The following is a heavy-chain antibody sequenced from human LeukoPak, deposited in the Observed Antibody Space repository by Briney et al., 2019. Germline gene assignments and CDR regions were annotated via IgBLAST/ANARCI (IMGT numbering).Heavy chain of an antibody. Sequence: PGGSLRLSCAASGLTFAGYGMHWVRQAPGKGLEWVAVISYDGSNKNYTDSVKGRFTISRDNSKNTLYLQMNSLRAEDTAVYYCAKGEQYYDFWSALSGGPDYFDYWGQGTLVTVSS. V-gene: IGHV3-30*18. CDR1: GLTFAGYG. CDR2: ISYDGSNK. J-gene: IGHJ4*02. D-gene: IGHD3-3*01. CDR3: AKGEQYYDFWSALSGGPDYFDY.